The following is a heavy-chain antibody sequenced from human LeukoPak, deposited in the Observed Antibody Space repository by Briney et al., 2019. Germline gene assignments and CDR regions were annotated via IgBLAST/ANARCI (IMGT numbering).Heavy chain of an antibody. CDR2: IRSKADGGTT. D-gene: IGHD6-6*01. CDR1: GFTFRDYN. CDR3: ARDDRPSGHDFDY. Sequence: GGSLRLSCTASGFTFRDYNINWFRQAPGRGLEWVGFIRSKADGGTTEYAASVKGRFTISRDDSKNVAYLQINNLRAEDTALYYCARDDRPSGHDFDYWGQGTLVTVSS. V-gene: IGHV3-49*03. J-gene: IGHJ4*02.